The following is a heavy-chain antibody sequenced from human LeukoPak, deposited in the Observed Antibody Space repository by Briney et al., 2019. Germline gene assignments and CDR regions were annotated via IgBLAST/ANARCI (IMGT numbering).Heavy chain of an antibody. D-gene: IGHD2-15*01. CDR2: IYSGGST. Sequence: GGSLRLSCAASGFTVSSNYMSWVRQAPGKGLEWVSVIYSGGSTYCADSVKGRFTISRDNSKNTLYLQMNSLRAEDTAVYYCARDFPPDGVYCSGGSCYHDYWGQGTLVTVSS. CDR1: GFTVSSNY. J-gene: IGHJ4*02. CDR3: ARDFPPDGVYCSGGSCYHDY. V-gene: IGHV3-66*01.